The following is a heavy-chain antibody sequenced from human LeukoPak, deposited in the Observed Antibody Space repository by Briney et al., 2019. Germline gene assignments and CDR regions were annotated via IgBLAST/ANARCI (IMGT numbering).Heavy chain of an antibody. D-gene: IGHD1-26*01. V-gene: IGHV1-46*01. CDR3: ARGYTWESGSFYIDH. Sequence: ASVKVSCKASGYTFTSYYMCWVRQAPGQGLEWMGILNPSGGSTSYAQKFQGRVTMTRNTSTSTVYMELSGLRSEDTAVYYCARGYTWESGSFYIDHWGQGTLVTVSS. J-gene: IGHJ4*02. CDR2: LNPSGGST. CDR1: GYTFTSYY.